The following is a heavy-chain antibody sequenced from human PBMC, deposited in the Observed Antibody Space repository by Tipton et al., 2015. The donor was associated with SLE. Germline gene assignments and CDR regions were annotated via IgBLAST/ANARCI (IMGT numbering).Heavy chain of an antibody. D-gene: IGHD3-3*01. CDR1: GFSFGDYA. J-gene: IGHJ4*02. CDR3: AKGWSGGLYFDS. Sequence: SLRLSCTASGFSFGDYAMSWVRQAPGKGLEWVAVMSYDGRNKFYADSVKGRFTISRDNSKNTLYLQMNSLRAEDTAVYFCAKGWSGGLYFDSWGQGTQVTVSA. CDR2: MSYDGRNK. V-gene: IGHV3-30-3*02.